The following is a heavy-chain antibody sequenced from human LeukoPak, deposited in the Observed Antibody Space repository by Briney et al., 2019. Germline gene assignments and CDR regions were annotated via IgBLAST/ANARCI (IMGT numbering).Heavy chain of an antibody. CDR1: GGSISSYH. V-gene: IGHV4-59*05. D-gene: IGHD3-16*01. CDR3: ARHYGP. CDR2: IYDSGST. J-gene: IGHJ5*02. Sequence: SETLSLTCTVSGGSISSYHWSWFRQAPGKGLEWIGSIYDSGSTYYNPSLKSRVTISVDTSKNQFSLKLNSVTAADTAVYYCARHYGPWGQGTLVTVSS.